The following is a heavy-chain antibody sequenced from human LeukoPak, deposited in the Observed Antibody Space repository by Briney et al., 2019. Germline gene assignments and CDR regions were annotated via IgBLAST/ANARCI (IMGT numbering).Heavy chain of an antibody. Sequence: ASVKVSCKASGYTFTSYYMHWVRQAPGQGLEWMGIINPSGGSTSYAQKFQGRVTMTRDTSTSTVYMELSSLRSEDTVVYYCARGGGCGGDCYSDYYYYGMDVWGQGTTVTVSS. J-gene: IGHJ6*02. CDR1: GYTFTSYY. V-gene: IGHV1-46*01. CDR2: INPSGGST. CDR3: ARGGGCGGDCYSDYYYYGMDV. D-gene: IGHD2-21*02.